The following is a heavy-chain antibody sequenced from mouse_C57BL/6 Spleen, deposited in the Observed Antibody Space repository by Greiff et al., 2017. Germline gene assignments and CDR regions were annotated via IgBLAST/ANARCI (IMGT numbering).Heavy chain of an antibody. J-gene: IGHJ3*01. V-gene: IGHV5-9-1*02. Sequence: DVQLVESGEGLVKPGGSLKLSCAASGFTFSSYAMSWVRQTPEQRLEWVAYISRGGDYIYYADTVKGRFTISRDNARNALYLQMSSLKSEDTVMYYCTRALQATTWFAYWGQGTLVTVSA. D-gene: IGHD3-2*02. CDR2: ISRGGDYI. CDR3: TRALQATTWFAY. CDR1: GFTFSSYA.